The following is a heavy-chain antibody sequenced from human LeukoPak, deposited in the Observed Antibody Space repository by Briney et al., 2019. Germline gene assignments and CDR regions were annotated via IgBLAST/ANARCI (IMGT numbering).Heavy chain of an antibody. CDR2: ISSGGNTI. CDR1: GFTFSDYY. J-gene: IGHJ4*02. V-gene: IGHV3-11*01. D-gene: IGHD6-13*01. CDR3: ARGSISVAAAGRIDY. Sequence: GGSLRLSCAASGFTFSDYYMSWIRQAPGKGLEWVSYISSGGNTIYYADSVKGRFTISRDNAKNSLYLQMNSLGAEDTAVYYCARGSISVAAAGRIDYWGQGTLVTVSS.